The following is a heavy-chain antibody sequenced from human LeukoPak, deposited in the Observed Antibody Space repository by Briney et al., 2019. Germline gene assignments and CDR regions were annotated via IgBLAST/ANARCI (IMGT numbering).Heavy chain of an antibody. CDR1: GGSISSYY. J-gene: IGHJ6*02. CDR3: ARGNGYYYDSSGYYYYYYGMDV. V-gene: IGHV4-59*07. Sequence: PSDTLSLTCTVSGGSISSYYWSWIRQPPGKGLEWIWYIYYSGSANYNPSLKSRVTISVDTSKNQFSLKLSSVTAADTAVYYCARGNGYYYDSSGYYYYYYGMDVWGQGTTVTVSS. D-gene: IGHD3-22*01. CDR2: IYYSGSA.